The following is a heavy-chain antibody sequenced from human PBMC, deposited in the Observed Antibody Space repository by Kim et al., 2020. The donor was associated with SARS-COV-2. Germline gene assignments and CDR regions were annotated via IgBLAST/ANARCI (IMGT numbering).Heavy chain of an antibody. CDR2: IGAGHDA. CDR3: AKRAATGAGPYYYDS. D-gene: IGHD2-15*01. Sequence: GGSLRLSCAVSGFIFSNYAMSWVHQAPGKGLEWVAGIGAGHDAYYADSVRGRFTISRDHFDSTLYLQMNYLRADDAAVYHCAKRAATGAGPYYYDSWGQGTLVIVSS. V-gene: IGHV3-23*01. CDR1: GFIFSNYA. J-gene: IGHJ4*02.